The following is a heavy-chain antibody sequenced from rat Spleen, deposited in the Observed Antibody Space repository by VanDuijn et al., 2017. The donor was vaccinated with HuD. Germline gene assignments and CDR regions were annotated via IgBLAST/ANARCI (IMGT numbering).Heavy chain of an antibody. D-gene: IGHD1-12*02. CDR2: ISIGGGNT. CDR1: GFTYSNYV. V-gene: IGHV5S13*01. J-gene: IGHJ3*01. Sequence: EVQLVESGGGLVQPGRSLKLSCAASGFTYSNYVMAWVRQASTKVLEWVVSISIGGGNTYYRNSVKGRFTNSRENAKNTLYRQMDSLRSEDTATYYCAKSGYYDGSYYPFAYWGQGTLVTVSS. CDR3: AKSGYYDGSYYPFAY.